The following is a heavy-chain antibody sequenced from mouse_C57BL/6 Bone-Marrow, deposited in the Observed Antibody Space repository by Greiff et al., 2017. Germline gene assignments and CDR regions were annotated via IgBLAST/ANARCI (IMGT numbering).Heavy chain of an antibody. CDR1: GFTFSSYT. Sequence: DVKLVESGGGLVKPGGSLKLSCAASGFTFSSYTMSWVRQTPEKRLEWVATISGGGGNTYYPDSVKGRFTISRDNAKNTLYLQMSSLRSEDTALYYCARQGAYDYDSHWYFDVWGTGTTVTVSS. CDR3: ARQGAYDYDSHWYFDV. D-gene: IGHD2-4*01. J-gene: IGHJ1*03. V-gene: IGHV5-9*01. CDR2: ISGGGGNT.